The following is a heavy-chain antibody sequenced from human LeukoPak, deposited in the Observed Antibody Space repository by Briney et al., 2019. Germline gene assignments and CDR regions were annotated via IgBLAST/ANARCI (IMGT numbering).Heavy chain of an antibody. CDR2: IKQDGSER. Sequence: PGGSLRLFCAASGFTFSSYWMSWVRHAPGEGLEWVANIKQDGSERYDVASAKGRFTISRDNAKNSLYLQMNSLRAEDTAVYYCAMPDTANSFDYWGQGTLVTVSS. V-gene: IGHV3-7*01. D-gene: IGHD5-18*01. CDR3: AMPDTANSFDY. J-gene: IGHJ4*02. CDR1: GFTFSSYW.